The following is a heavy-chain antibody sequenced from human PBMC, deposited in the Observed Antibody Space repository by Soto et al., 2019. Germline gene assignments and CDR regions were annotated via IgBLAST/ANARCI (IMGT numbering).Heavy chain of an antibody. V-gene: IGHV1-69*02. CDR1: GGTFSSYT. Sequence: QVQLVQSGAEVKKPGSSVKVSCKASGGTFSSYTISWVRQAPGQGLEWMGRIIPILGIANYAQKFQGRVTITADKSPSTAYMELSSLRSEDTAVYYCARADSSGWSYYYYGMDVWGQGTTVTVSS. J-gene: IGHJ6*02. CDR2: IIPILGIA. D-gene: IGHD6-19*01. CDR3: ARADSSGWSYYYYGMDV.